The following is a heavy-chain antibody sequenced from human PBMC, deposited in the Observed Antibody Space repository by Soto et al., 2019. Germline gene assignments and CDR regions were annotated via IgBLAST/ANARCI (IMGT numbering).Heavy chain of an antibody. CDR1: GFTFSDHY. V-gene: IGHV3-11*06. CDR2: SSNSGSFT. Sequence: GGSLRLSCVASGFTFSDHYMSWIRQAPGKGLEWIGYSSNSGSFTRYADSVKGRFSISRDNAKNSLYLQINSLRGDDTAIYYCVRSGDNYNLLDYWGQGTPVTVSS. J-gene: IGHJ4*02. CDR3: VRSGDNYNLLDY. D-gene: IGHD1-1*01.